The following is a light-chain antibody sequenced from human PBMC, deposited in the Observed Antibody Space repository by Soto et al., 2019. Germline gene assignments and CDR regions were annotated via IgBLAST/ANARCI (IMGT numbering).Light chain of an antibody. Sequence: EIVLTQSPATLSLSPGERATLSCRASQSVRSYLAWYQQKPGQAPRLLIYDASNRAPGIPARFSGSGSGTDFTLTISSLEPEDFAVYYCKQRSDWPSTFGGGTKVQIK. CDR2: DAS. V-gene: IGKV3-11*01. CDR3: KQRSDWPST. J-gene: IGKJ4*01. CDR1: QSVRSY.